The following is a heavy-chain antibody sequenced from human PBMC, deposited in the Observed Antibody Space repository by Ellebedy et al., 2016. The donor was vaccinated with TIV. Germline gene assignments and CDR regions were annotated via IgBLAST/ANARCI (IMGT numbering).Heavy chain of an antibody. Sequence: AASVKVSCKASGGTFSSYAISWVRQAPGQGLEWMGRIIPILGIANYAQKFQGRVTITADKSTSTAYMELSSLRSEDTAVYYCARDGNWDNWFDPWGQGTLVTVSS. J-gene: IGHJ5*02. D-gene: IGHD4-23*01. CDR3: ARDGNWDNWFDP. CDR1: GGTFSSYA. V-gene: IGHV1-69*04. CDR2: IIPILGIA.